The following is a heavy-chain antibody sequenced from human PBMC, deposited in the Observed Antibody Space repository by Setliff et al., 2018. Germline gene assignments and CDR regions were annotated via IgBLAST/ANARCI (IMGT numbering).Heavy chain of an antibody. J-gene: IGHJ4*02. CDR2: INPNSGGT. Sequence: ASVKVSCKASGYNFTGYYMYWVRQAPGQGLEWMGWINPNSGGTNYAQKFQGRVSMTRDTSISTAFLELNGLRSDDTAVYYCAKPQVELRWGFESWGQGTPVTVSS. V-gene: IGHV1-2*02. CDR3: AKPQVELRWGFES. D-gene: IGHD1-7*01. CDR1: GYNFTGYY.